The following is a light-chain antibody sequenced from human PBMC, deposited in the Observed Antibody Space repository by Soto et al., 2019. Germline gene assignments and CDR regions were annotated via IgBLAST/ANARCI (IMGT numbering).Light chain of an antibody. J-gene: IGKJ1*01. CDR1: QSISSW. CDR3: QEYNNYWT. V-gene: IGKV1-5*01. CDR2: DAS. Sequence: DIQMTQSPSTLSASVGDRVTITCRASQSISSWLAWYQQKPGKAPKLLIHDASSLESGVPSRFSASGSGTEFTLTISSLHPDDFATYYCQEYNNYWTFGQGTKVDI.